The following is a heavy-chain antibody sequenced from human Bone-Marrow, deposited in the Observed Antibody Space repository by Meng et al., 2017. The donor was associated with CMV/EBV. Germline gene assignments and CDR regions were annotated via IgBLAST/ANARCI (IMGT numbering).Heavy chain of an antibody. Sequence: AAVQESCKAFGYTFTDYYLHWVRQAPAQGAEWMGWINPNRATTKYAQKFQGRVTMTRDTSSSTTYLELCILRSDDTAVYFCARDLIFGVFTLEFWGQGTLVTVSS. J-gene: IGHJ4*02. CDR1: GYTFTDYY. D-gene: IGHD3-10*01. CDR3: ARDLIFGVFTLEF. CDR2: INPNRATT. V-gene: IGHV1-2*02.